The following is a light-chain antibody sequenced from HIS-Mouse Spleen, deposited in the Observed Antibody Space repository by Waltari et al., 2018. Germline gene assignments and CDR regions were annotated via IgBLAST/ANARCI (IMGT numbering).Light chain of an antibody. CDR2: EVS. CDR1: SSDVGSYNR. J-gene: IGLJ1*01. Sequence: QSALTQPPSVSGSPGQSVTISCTGTSSDVGSYNRVSWYQHPPGTAPKLMIYEVSNPPAVAPDRFAGSTSGNTASLTISVLQAEEEAYYYCRSYTSSSTVFGTGTKVTVL. CDR3: RSYTSSSTV. V-gene: IGLV2-18*02.